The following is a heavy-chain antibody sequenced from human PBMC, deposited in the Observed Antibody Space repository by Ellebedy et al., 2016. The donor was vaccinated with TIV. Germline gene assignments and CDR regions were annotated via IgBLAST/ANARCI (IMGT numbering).Heavy chain of an antibody. CDR3: ARDPVYHDTPSFDY. J-gene: IGHJ4*02. Sequence: AASVKVSCKASGYTFSSYGISWVRQAPGQGLEWMGWISTHNGNTNYAQKFQGRLTMTIDTSTSTAYMELRSLRPDDTAVYYCARDPVYHDTPSFDYWGQGTLVTVSS. CDR1: GYTFSSYG. CDR2: ISTHNGNT. D-gene: IGHD3-22*01. V-gene: IGHV1-18*01.